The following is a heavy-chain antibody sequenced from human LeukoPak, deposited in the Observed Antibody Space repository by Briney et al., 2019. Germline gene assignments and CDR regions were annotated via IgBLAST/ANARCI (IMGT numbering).Heavy chain of an antibody. Sequence: ASVKVSCKASGYTFTSYGISWVRQAPGQGLEWMGWISAYNGNTNYAQKLQGRVTMTTDTSTSTAYMELRSLRSDDTAVYYCARVRGRDGYNRGFDYWGQGTLVTVSS. V-gene: IGHV1-18*01. CDR1: GYTFTSYG. CDR2: ISAYNGNT. D-gene: IGHD5-24*01. CDR3: ARVRGRDGYNRGFDY. J-gene: IGHJ4*02.